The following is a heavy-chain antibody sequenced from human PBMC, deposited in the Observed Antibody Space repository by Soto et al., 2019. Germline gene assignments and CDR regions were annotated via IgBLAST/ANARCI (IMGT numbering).Heavy chain of an antibody. Sequence: GGSLILSCAASGFTFTSYAMSWVRQAPGKGLEWVSAISGSGGSTYYADSVKGRFTISRDNSKNTLYLQMNSLRAEDTAVYYCAKDGEVVVVAATLNSYYYGMDVWGQGTTVTVSS. CDR2: ISGSGGST. J-gene: IGHJ6*02. D-gene: IGHD2-15*01. CDR1: GFTFTSYA. CDR3: AKDGEVVVVAATLNSYYYGMDV. V-gene: IGHV3-23*01.